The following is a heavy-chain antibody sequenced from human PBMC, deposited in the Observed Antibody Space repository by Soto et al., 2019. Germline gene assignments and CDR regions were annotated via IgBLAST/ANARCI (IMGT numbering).Heavy chain of an antibody. CDR1: GFTFSSYA. Sequence: EVQLLESGGGLVQPGGSLRLSCAASGFTFSSYAMSWARQAPGKGLEWVSAITSGGSAYYADSVRGRFTISRDNSKNTLCLQMYSLSVEDTAMYDGGKDVRGWYGELADYWGQGTLVTVSS. J-gene: IGHJ4*02. CDR2: ITSGGSA. V-gene: IGHV3-23*01. D-gene: IGHD3-10*01. CDR3: GKDVRGWYGELADY.